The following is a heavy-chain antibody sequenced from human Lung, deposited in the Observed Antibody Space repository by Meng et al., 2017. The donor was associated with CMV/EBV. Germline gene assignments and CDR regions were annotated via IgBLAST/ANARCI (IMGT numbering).Heavy chain of an antibody. J-gene: IGHJ5*01. D-gene: IGHD6-13*01. CDR1: GYTFIAYG. Sequence: ASVKVSXKASGYTFIAYGMHWVRQAPGQGLEWMGWIDADSGGTNYAQKFQGRVTVTRDTPTSTAYMELSRLRSDDTAVYYCAREISSWAYGNWYDSWGQGTLVTVSS. CDR3: AREISSWAYGNWYDS. V-gene: IGHV1-2*02. CDR2: IDADSGGT.